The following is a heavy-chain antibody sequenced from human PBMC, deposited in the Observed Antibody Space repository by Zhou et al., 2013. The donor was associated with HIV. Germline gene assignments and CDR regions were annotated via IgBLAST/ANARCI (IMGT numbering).Heavy chain of an antibody. J-gene: IGHJ6*03. V-gene: IGHV1-18*01. D-gene: IGHD6-19*01. CDR1: GYTLSGFG. CDR3: ARALSTRWIGGGFYYMDV. Sequence: QVQLVQSGAEVKRPGASVKVSCKASGYTLSGFGISWVRQAPGQGLEWMGWISSYRGHTNYAQKLQGRVSLTTDTSANTAYMELRSLRSDDTAVYYCARALSTRWIGGGFYYMDVWGNGTTVAVS. CDR2: ISSYRGHT.